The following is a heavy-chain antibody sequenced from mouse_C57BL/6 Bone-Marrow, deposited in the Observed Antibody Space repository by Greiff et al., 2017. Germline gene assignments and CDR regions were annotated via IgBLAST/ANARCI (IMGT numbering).Heavy chain of an antibody. V-gene: IGHV2-3*01. CDR2: IWGDGGT. J-gene: IGHJ2*01. D-gene: IGHD1-1*01. CDR3: AKEGNYGSSKYYFDD. CDR1: GFSLTSYG. Sequence: QVQLKESGPGLVAPSQCLSITCTVSGFSLTSYGVSWVRQPPGKGLEWLGVIWGDGGTNYHSALISRLSISKDNSKSQVYLKLTSLQTDDTATSYCAKEGNYGSSKYYFDDWGQGTTLTVSS.